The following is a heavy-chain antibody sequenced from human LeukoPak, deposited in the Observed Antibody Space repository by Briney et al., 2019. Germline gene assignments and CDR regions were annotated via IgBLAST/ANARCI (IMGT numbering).Heavy chain of an antibody. J-gene: IGHJ4*02. D-gene: IGHD3-9*01. CDR1: GGSISSSSYY. CDR3: ARVGPPLYDILTGYYPYYFDY. Sequence: SETLSLTCTVSGGSISSSSYYWGWIRQPPGKGLEWIGSIYYSGSTYYNPSLKSRVTISVDTSKNQFSLKLSSVTAADTAVYYCARVGPPLYDILTGYYPYYFDYWGQGTLVTVSS. V-gene: IGHV4-39*01. CDR2: IYYSGST.